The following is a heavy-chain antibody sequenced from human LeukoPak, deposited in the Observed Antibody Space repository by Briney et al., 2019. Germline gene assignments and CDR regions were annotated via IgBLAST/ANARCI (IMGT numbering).Heavy chain of an antibody. CDR3: AKDRHAPGRYCSSAICFPLDT. J-gene: IGHJ5*02. Sequence: GGSLRLSCAASGFTFSSYAMCWVRQAPGKGLEWVSAIGGSGDTTYYADSVKGRFTISRDNSRNTLYLQMNSLRAEDTAVYYCAKDRHAPGRYCSSAICFPLDTWGQGTLVTVSS. V-gene: IGHV3-23*01. CDR1: GFTFSSYA. CDR2: IGGSGDTT. D-gene: IGHD2-2*01.